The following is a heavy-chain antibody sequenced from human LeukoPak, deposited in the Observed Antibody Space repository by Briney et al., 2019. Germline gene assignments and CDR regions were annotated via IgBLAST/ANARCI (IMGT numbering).Heavy chain of an antibody. D-gene: IGHD4-23*01. Sequence: PSETLSLTCAVYGGSFSGYYWSWIRQPPGKGLEWIGEINHSGSTNYNPSLKSRVTISVDTSKNQFSLKLSSVTAADTAVYYCARGRRYGGKHRGSWFDPSGQGTLVTVSS. J-gene: IGHJ5*02. CDR1: GGSFSGYY. CDR3: ARGRRYGGKHRGSWFDP. CDR2: INHSGST. V-gene: IGHV4-34*01.